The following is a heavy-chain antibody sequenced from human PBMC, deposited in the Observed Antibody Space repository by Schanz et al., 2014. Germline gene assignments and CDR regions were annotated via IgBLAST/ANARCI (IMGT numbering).Heavy chain of an antibody. CDR1: GFTFRRYG. CDR3: ARSYSSGWYPYYYGMDV. Sequence: VQMLESGGGLVQPGGSLRLSCVASGFTFRRYGMSWVRQAPGEGLEWVAFIRFDASHKYYADSVKGRFTISRDNSKNTLYLQMDTLRVEDTAVYYCARSYSSGWYPYYYGMDVWGQGTTVTVSS. D-gene: IGHD6-19*01. CDR2: IRFDASHK. V-gene: IGHV3-30*02. J-gene: IGHJ6*02.